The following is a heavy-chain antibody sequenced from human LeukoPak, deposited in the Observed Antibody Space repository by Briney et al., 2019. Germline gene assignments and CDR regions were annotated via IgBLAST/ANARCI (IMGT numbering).Heavy chain of an antibody. CDR1: SGSIGSYY. D-gene: IGHD5-12*01. J-gene: IGHJ4*02. CDR2: IKQDGSEK. CDR3: ARADSGYDYQGYFDY. Sequence: ETLSLTCTVSSGSIGSYYWSWIRQPPGKGLEWVANIKQDGSEKYYVDSVKGRFTISRDNAKNSLYLQMNSLRAEDTAVYYCARADSGYDYQGYFDYWGQGTLVTVSS. V-gene: IGHV3-7*04.